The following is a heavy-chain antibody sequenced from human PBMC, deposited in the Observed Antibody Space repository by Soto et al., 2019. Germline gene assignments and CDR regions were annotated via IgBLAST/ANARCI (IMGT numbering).Heavy chain of an antibody. CDR3: ARLHPLGDIVVVPAAIWYFDY. J-gene: IGHJ4*02. V-gene: IGHV5-51*01. CDR2: IYPGDSDT. D-gene: IGHD2-2*02. Sequence: PGESLKIACTGSGYSFTSYWIGWVRQMPGKGLEWMGFIYPGDSDTSYSPSFQGQVTISSDKSISIAYLQWRSLKASDTALYYCARLHPLGDIVVVPAAIWYFDYRVQVTLLTVAS. CDR1: GYSFTSYW.